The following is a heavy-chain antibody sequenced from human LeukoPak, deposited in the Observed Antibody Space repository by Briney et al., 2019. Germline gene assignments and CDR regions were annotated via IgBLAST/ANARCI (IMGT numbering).Heavy chain of an antibody. D-gene: IGHD1-1*01. CDR3: ARKGNGALDI. J-gene: IGHJ3*02. V-gene: IGHV3-23*01. Sequence: GGSLRLSCAPSGFTFSDYAMTWVRQAPGKGLEWVSTITGSGTNTYYADSVKGRFSISRDNSKSTLYLQMNSLRAEDTAVYYCARKGNGALDIWGQGTMVTVSS. CDR2: ITGSGTNT. CDR1: GFTFSDYA.